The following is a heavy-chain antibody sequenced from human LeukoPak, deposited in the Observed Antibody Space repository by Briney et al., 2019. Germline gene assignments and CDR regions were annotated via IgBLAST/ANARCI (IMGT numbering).Heavy chain of an antibody. Sequence: GGSLRLSCAASGFTFSSYWMHWVRHAPGKGLVWVSRINSDGSSTSYADSVKGRFTISRDNAKNTLYLQMNSLRAEDTAVYYCARVGWLTGLDYWGQGTLVTVSS. V-gene: IGHV3-74*01. CDR2: INSDGSST. CDR1: GFTFSSYW. D-gene: IGHD6-19*01. J-gene: IGHJ4*02. CDR3: ARVGWLTGLDY.